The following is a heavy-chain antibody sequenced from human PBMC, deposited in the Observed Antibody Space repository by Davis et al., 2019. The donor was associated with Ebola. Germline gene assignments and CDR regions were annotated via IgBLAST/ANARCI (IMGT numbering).Heavy chain of an antibody. V-gene: IGHV3-64D*06. CDR1: GFTFSSYA. Sequence: GESLKISCSASGFTFSSYAMHWVRQAPGKGLEYVSAISSNGGSTYYADSVKGRFTISRDNSKNTLYLQMSSLRAEDTAVYYCVKDTAEYYDFWSGYYAYWGQGTLVTVSS. CDR2: ISSNGGST. D-gene: IGHD3-3*01. J-gene: IGHJ4*02. CDR3: VKDTAEYYDFWSGYYAY.